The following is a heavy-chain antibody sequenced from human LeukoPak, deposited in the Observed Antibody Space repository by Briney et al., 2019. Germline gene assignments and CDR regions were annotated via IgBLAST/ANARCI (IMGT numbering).Heavy chain of an antibody. CDR3: ARDLALQWLVHSPFDY. CDR1: GYTFTSYY. J-gene: IGHJ4*02. D-gene: IGHD6-19*01. V-gene: IGHV1-46*01. Sequence: GASVKVSCKASGYTFTSYYMHWVRQAPGQGLEWVGIINPSGGSTSYAQKFQGRVTMTRDTSTSTVYMELSSLRSEDTAVYYCARDLALQWLVHSPFDYWGQGTLVTVPS. CDR2: INPSGGST.